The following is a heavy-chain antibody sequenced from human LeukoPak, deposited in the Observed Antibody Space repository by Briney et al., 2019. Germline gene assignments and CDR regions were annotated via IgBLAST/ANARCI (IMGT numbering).Heavy chain of an antibody. J-gene: IGHJ4*02. V-gene: IGHV1-69*13. CDR1: GYTFTSYD. Sequence: SVKVSCKASGYTFTSYDINWVRQATGQGLEWMGGIIPIFGTANYAQKFQGRVTITADESTSTAYMELSSLRSEDTAVYYCARGVYGSGSYYFDYWGQGTLVTVSS. D-gene: IGHD3-10*01. CDR2: IIPIFGTA. CDR3: ARGVYGSGSYYFDY.